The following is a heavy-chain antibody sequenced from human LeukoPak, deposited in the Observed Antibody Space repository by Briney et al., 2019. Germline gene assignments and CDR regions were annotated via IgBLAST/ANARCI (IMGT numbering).Heavy chain of an antibody. Sequence: GASVKVSCKASGGTFSSYAISWVRQAPGQGLEWMGGIIPIFGTANYAQKFQGRVTITTDESTSTAYMELSSLRSEDTAVYYCARAQPDGWLQSPHFDYWGQGTLVTVSS. CDR2: IIPIFGTA. CDR3: ARAQPDGWLQSPHFDY. D-gene: IGHD5-24*01. V-gene: IGHV1-69*05. CDR1: GGTFSSYA. J-gene: IGHJ4*02.